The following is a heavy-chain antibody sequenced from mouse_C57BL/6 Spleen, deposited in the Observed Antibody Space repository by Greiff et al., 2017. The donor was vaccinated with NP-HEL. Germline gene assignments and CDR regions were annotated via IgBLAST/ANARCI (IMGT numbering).Heavy chain of an antibody. J-gene: IGHJ2*01. CDR3: ARDITTVVARGYFDY. D-gene: IGHD1-1*01. V-gene: IGHV1-4*01. CDR2: INPSSGYT. CDR1: GYTFTSYT. Sequence: VQLQQSGAELARPGASVKMSCKASGYTFTSYTMHWVKQRPGQGLEWIGYINPSSGYTKYNQKFKDKATLTADKSSSTAYMQLSSLTSEDSAVYYCARDITTVVARGYFDYWGQGTTLTVSS.